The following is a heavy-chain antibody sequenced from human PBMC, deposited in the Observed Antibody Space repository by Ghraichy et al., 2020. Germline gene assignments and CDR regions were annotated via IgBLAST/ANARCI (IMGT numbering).Heavy chain of an antibody. CDR2: ISSSSSYI. CDR1: GFTFSSYD. V-gene: IGHV3-21*01. J-gene: IGHJ3*02. Sequence: GGSLRLSCAASGFTFSSYDIDWVRQAPGKGLEWVSSISSSSSYIYYADSVKGRFTISRDDAKNSLYLQMNSLRAEDTAVYYCARARAQGNPFDIWGQGTMVTVSS. CDR3: ARARAQGNPFDI.